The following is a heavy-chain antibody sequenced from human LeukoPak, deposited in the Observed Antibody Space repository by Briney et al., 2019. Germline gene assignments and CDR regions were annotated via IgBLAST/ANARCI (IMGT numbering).Heavy chain of an antibody. CDR1: GGSISSYY. J-gene: IGHJ4*02. Sequence: PSETLSLTCTVSGGSISSYYWSWIRQPPGKELEWIGYIYYSGSTNYNPSLKSRVTISVDTSKNQFSLKLSSVTAADTAVYYCARSLPLYCSSTSCYPDYWGQGTLVTVSS. D-gene: IGHD2-2*01. CDR3: ARSLPLYCSSTSCYPDY. CDR2: IYYSGST. V-gene: IGHV4-59*01.